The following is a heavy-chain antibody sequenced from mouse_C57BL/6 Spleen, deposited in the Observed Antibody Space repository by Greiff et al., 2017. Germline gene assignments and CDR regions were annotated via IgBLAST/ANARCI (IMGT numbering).Heavy chain of an antibody. CDR3: AITRKGYFGV. J-gene: IGHJ1*03. Sequence: QVQLQQSGPELVKPGASVKLSYKASGYTFTSYDINWVKQRPGQGLEWVGWIDPRDGSTKYNEKFKGKATLTVDTSSSTAYMAVHSLTSEDSAVYCCAITRKGYFGVWGTGTTGTVS. D-gene: IGHD1-1*01. CDR1: GYTFTSYD. V-gene: IGHV1-85*01. CDR2: IDPRDGST.